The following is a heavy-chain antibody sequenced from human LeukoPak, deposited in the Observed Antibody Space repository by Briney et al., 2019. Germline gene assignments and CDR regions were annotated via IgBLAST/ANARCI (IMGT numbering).Heavy chain of an antibody. Sequence: SGTLSLTSAVSGGSVSSTNWWSWVRQSPGKGLEWIGEIHHSGSTNYNPSLKSRVTISVDTSKNQFSLKLSSVTAADTAVYYCARDPTMVRGVPPTKDYWGQGTLVTVSS. D-gene: IGHD3-10*01. V-gene: IGHV4-4*02. J-gene: IGHJ4*02. CDR3: ARDPTMVRGVPPTKDY. CDR1: GGSVSSTNW. CDR2: IHHSGST.